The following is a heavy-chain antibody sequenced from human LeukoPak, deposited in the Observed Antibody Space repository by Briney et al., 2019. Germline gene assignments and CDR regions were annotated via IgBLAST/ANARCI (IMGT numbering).Heavy chain of an antibody. J-gene: IGHJ6*04. V-gene: IGHV3-23*01. CDR3: AELGITMIGGV. D-gene: IGHD3-10*02. CDR2: LTSSGGTT. CDR1: GFTFSSYA. Sequence: GGSLRLSCAASGFTFSSYAMSWVRQAPAKGLEWVSALTSSGGTTYYADSVKGRFTISRDNAKNSLYLQMNSLRAEDTAVYYCAELGITMIGGVWGKGTTVTISS.